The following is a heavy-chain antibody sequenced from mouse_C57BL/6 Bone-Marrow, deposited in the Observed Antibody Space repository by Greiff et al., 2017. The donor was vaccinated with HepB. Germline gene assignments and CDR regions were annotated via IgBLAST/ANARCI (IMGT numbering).Heavy chain of an antibody. D-gene: IGHD1-1*01. Sequence: QVQLKQPGAELVRPGSSVKLSCKASGYTFTSYWIGNIDPSDSETHYNQKFKDKATLTVDKSSSTAYMQLSSLTSEDSAVYYCARLGSSTDYWGQGTTLTVSS. CDR1: GYTFTSYW. V-gene: IGHV1-52*01. CDR2: IDPSDSET. CDR3: ARLGSSTDY. J-gene: IGHJ2*01.